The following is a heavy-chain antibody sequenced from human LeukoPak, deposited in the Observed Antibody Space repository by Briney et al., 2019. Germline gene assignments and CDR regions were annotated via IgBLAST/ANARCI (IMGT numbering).Heavy chain of an antibody. CDR2: ISGSGGST. J-gene: IGHJ4*02. V-gene: IGHV3-23*01. CDR1: GFTFSSYA. D-gene: IGHD3-3*01. Sequence: GGSLRLSCAASGFTFSSYAMSWVRQAPGKGLEWVSAISGSGGSTYYADSVKGRFTISRDNSKNTLYLQMNSLRAEDTAVYYCAKGLRFLEWSGPFGYWGQGTLVTVSS. CDR3: AKGLRFLEWSGPFGY.